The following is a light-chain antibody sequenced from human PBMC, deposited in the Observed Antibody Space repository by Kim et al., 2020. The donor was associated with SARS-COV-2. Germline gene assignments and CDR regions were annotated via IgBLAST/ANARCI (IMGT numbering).Light chain of an antibody. Sequence: ASVGDRVTITCRASQGISNYLAWYQQKPGKVPKLLIYAASALQTGVPSRFSGSGSGTDFTLTISSLQPEDVATYYCQKYNSVPRTFGQGTKVEIK. CDR2: AAS. CDR1: QGISNY. J-gene: IGKJ1*01. CDR3: QKYNSVPRT. V-gene: IGKV1-27*01.